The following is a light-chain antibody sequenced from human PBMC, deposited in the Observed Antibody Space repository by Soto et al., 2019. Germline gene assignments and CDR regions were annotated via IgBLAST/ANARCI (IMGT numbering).Light chain of an antibody. Sequence: DIPMTQSPSTLSASVGDRVTITCRASQSISSYLAWYQQKPGKAPNLLIYQASGLETGVPSRFSGSGSGTEFTLTISSLQPDDFATYYCQQYNTNSPWTFGQGTKVDIK. CDR1: QSISSY. J-gene: IGKJ1*01. CDR2: QAS. CDR3: QQYNTNSPWT. V-gene: IGKV1-5*03.